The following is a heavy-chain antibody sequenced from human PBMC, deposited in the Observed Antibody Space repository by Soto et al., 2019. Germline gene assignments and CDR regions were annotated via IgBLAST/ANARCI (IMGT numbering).Heavy chain of an antibody. CDR3: ARLNDSSGYFFDY. Sequence: GGSLRLSCAASGFTFSSYSMNWVRQAPGKGLEWVSSISSSSSYIYFADSVKGRFTISRDNAKNSLYLQMNSLRAEDTAVYYCARLNDSSGYFFDYWGQGTLVTV. CDR2: ISSSSSYI. D-gene: IGHD3-22*01. CDR1: GFTFSSYS. V-gene: IGHV3-21*01. J-gene: IGHJ4*02.